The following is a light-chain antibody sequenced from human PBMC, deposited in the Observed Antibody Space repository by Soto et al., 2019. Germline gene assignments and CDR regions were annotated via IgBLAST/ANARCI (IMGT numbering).Light chain of an antibody. CDR3: GTWDSSTLRAGPGV. CDR2: NNN. J-gene: IGLJ3*02. V-gene: IGLV1-51*01. CDR1: SSTIGNNY. Sequence: QSVLTQPPSVSAAPGQKVTISCSGSSSTIGNNYVSWYQQLPGTAPKLLIYNNNERPSGIPDRFSGSKSGTSATLGITGVQTGDEADYYSGTWDSSTLRAGPGVFGGGTKLTVL.